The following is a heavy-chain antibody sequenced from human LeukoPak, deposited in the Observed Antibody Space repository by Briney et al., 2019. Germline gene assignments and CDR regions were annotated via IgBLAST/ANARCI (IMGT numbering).Heavy chain of an antibody. J-gene: IGHJ5*02. CDR1: GYSFTSYW. CDR3: ARQARYYSGGSCYSNWFDP. D-gene: IGHD2-15*01. Sequence: GESLKISCKGSGYSFTSYWIGWVRQMPGKGLEWMGVIYPGDSDTRYSPSFQGQVTISADKSISTAYLQWSSLKASDTAMYYCARQARYYSGGSCYSNWFDPWGQGTLVTVSS. CDR2: IYPGDSDT. V-gene: IGHV5-51*01.